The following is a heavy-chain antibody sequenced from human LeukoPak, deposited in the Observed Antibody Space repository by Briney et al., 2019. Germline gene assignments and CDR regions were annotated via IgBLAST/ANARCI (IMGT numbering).Heavy chain of an antibody. J-gene: IGHJ4*02. Sequence: PSETLSLTCTVSGGSISSGDYYWSWIRQPPGKGLEWIGYIYYSGSTYYNPSLKSRVTISVDTSKNQFSLKLSSVTAADTAVYYRAREKPNYYDSSGHIPYYFDYWGQGTLVTVSS. D-gene: IGHD3-22*01. CDR1: GGSISSGDYY. CDR3: AREKPNYYDSSGHIPYYFDY. V-gene: IGHV4-30-4*01. CDR2: IYYSGST.